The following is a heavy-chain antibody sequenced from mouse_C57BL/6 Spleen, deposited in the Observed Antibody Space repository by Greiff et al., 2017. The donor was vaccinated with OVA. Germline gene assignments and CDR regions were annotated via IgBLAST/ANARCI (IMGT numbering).Heavy chain of an antibody. J-gene: IGHJ3*01. V-gene: IGHV5-4*01. D-gene: IGHD1-1*01. CDR1: GFTFSSYA. Sequence: EVQLVESGGGLVKPGGSLKLSCAASGFTFSSYALSWVRQTPEKRLEWVATISDGGSYTYYPDNVKGRFTISRDNAKNNLYLQMSHLKSEDTAMYYCAREGNYYGTPYWGQGTLVTVSA. CDR2: ISDGGSYT. CDR3: AREGNYYGTPY.